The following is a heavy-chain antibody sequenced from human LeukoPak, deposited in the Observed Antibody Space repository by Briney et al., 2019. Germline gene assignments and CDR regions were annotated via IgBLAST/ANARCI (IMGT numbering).Heavy chain of an antibody. V-gene: IGHV1-2*02. D-gene: IGHD6-13*01. Sequence: ASVKVSCKASGYTFTGYYMHWVRQAPGQGLEWMGWINPNSGGTNYAQKLQGRVTMTTDTSTSTAYMELRSLRSDDTAVYYCARLTKAAAGTMVGWFDPWGQGTLVTVSS. CDR3: ARLTKAAAGTMVGWFDP. CDR1: GYTFTGYY. CDR2: INPNSGGT. J-gene: IGHJ5*02.